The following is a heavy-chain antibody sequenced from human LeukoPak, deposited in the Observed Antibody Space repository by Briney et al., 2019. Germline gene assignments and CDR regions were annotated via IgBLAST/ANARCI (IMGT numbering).Heavy chain of an antibody. CDR2: ISYDGSNK. Sequence: PGGSLRLSCLASGFTFRSFGTHWVRQAPGTGLEWVALISYDGSNKNYADSVKGRFTISRDNSKNILYLQMNSLRVENTAVYFCARGYGGNSAAFDIWGQGTMVTVSS. J-gene: IGHJ3*02. CDR1: GFTFRSFG. V-gene: IGHV3-30*03. CDR3: ARGYGGNSAAFDI. D-gene: IGHD4-23*01.